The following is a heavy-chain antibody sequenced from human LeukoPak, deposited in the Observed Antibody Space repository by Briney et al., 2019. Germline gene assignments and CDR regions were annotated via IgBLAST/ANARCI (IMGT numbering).Heavy chain of an antibody. CDR3: AKVPNSRSGIDY. CDR2: IRYDGNNQ. J-gene: IGHJ4*02. D-gene: IGHD3-3*01. V-gene: IGHV3-30*02. CDR1: GFTFSSYG. Sequence: PGGSLRLSCAASGFTFSSYGMHWVRQAPGKGLEWVAFIRYDGNNQYYADSVKGRFTISRDNSKNTLYLQMNSLRAEDTAVYYCAKVPNSRSGIDYWGQGTLVTVSS.